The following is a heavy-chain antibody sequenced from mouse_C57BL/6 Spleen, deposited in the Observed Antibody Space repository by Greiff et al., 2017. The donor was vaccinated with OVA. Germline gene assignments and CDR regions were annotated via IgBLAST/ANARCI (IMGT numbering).Heavy chain of an antibody. Sequence: QVQLKESGPELVKPGASVKISCKASGYAFSSSWMNWVKQRPGKGLEWIGRIYPGDGDTNSNGKFKGKATLTADKSSSTAYMQLSSLTSEDSAVYFCAYYYGNWYFDVWGTGTTVTVSS. J-gene: IGHJ1*03. CDR1: GYAFSSSW. CDR2: IYPGDGDT. CDR3: AYYYGNWYFDV. D-gene: IGHD1-1*01. V-gene: IGHV1-82*01.